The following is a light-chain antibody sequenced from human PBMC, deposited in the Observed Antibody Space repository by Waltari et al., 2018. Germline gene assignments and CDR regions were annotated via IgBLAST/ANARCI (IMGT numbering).Light chain of an antibody. Sequence: IQLTQSPSSLSASVGDRVTLTCRASQGISSCLAWFQQKPGKAPKLLIYAASTLQSGVPSRFSGSGSGTDVTLTISRLQPEDFATYYCQQLNSYPLTFGGGTKVEIK. J-gene: IGKJ4*01. CDR1: QGISSC. V-gene: IGKV1-9*01. CDR2: AAS. CDR3: QQLNSYPLT.